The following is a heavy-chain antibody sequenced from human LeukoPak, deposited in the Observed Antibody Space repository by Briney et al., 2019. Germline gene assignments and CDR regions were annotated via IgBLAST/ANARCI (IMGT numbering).Heavy chain of an antibody. CDR2: TYNDGSTT. Sequence: GGSLRLSCAASGFTFSKYWMHWVRQAPGKGLVWVSRTYNDGSTTTYADSVKGRFTISRDNAKNTLFLQMNSLRAEDTAVYYCAVAYYHFDYWGQGTLVTVSS. J-gene: IGHJ4*02. CDR1: GFTFSKYW. D-gene: IGHD2-8*02. V-gene: IGHV3-74*03. CDR3: AVAYYHFDY.